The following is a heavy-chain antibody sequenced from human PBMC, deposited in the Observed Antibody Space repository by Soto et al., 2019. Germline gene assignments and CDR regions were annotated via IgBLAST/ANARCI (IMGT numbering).Heavy chain of an antibody. V-gene: IGHV4-31*03. CDR3: ARSRLPGITMTPEYSQP. CDR2: IYYSGST. CDR1: GGSISSGGYY. D-gene: IGHD3-22*01. Sequence: LSETLSLTCTVSGGSISSGGYYWSCIRQHPGKDLEGIGYIYYSGSTYYNPSLRSRVTISVDTSKNQFSLKLSSVTAVATAVYYCARSRLPGITMTPEYSQPWGQGNLVTVAS. J-gene: IGHJ1*01.